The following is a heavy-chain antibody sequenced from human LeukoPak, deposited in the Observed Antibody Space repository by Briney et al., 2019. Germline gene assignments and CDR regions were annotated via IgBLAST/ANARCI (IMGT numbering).Heavy chain of an antibody. CDR1: GGSFSGYY. D-gene: IGHD6-13*01. V-gene: IGHV4-34*01. J-gene: IGHJ6*02. CDR2: INHSGST. Sequence: SETLSLTCAVYGGSFSGYYWSWICQPPGKGLEWIGEINHSGSTNYNPSLKSRVTISVDTSKNQFSLKLSSVTAADTAVYYCARHGYSSSWSYYYYGMDVWGQGTTVTVSS. CDR3: ARHGYSSSWSYYYYGMDV.